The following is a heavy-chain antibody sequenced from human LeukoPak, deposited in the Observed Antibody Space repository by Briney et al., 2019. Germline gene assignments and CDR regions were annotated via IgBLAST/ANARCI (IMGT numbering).Heavy chain of an antibody. J-gene: IGHJ4*02. CDR1: GFTVSSNY. D-gene: IGHD3-9*01. CDR2: IYSGGST. Sequence: GGSLRLSCAASGFTVSSNYMSWVRQAPGKGLEWVSVIYSGGSTYYADSVKGRFTISRDNAKNSLYLQMNSLRAEDTAVYYCAREPLLQYFDWDKAFDYWGQGTLVTVSS. V-gene: IGHV3-53*01. CDR3: AREPLLQYFDWDKAFDY.